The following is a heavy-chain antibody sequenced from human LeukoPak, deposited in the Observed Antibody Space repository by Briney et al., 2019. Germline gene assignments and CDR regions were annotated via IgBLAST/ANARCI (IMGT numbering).Heavy chain of an antibody. Sequence: TGGSLRLSCAASGFTFSSYEMNWVRQAPGKGLEWVSYISSSGSTIYYADSVKGRFTISRDNAKNSLYLQMNSLRAEDTAVYYCARMYSSGWNYWGQGTLVTVSS. CDR3: ARMYSSGWNY. J-gene: IGHJ4*02. CDR2: ISSSGSTI. V-gene: IGHV3-48*03. CDR1: GFTFSSYE. D-gene: IGHD6-19*01.